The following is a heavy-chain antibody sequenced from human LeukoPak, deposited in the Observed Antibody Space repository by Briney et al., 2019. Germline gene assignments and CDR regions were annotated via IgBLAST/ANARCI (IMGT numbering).Heavy chain of an antibody. CDR2: ISSSSSYI. CDR1: GFTFSSYS. D-gene: IGHD1-14*01. CDR3: ARGEGGILATPEDY. J-gene: IGHJ4*02. Sequence: PGGSLRLSCAASGFTFSSYSMNWVRQAPGKGLEWVSSISSSSSYIYYADSVKGRFTISRDNAKNSLYLQMNSLRAEDTAVYYCARGEGGILATPEDYWGQGTLVTLSS. V-gene: IGHV3-21*04.